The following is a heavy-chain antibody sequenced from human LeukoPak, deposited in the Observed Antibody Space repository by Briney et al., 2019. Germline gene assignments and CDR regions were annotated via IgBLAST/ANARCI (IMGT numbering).Heavy chain of an antibody. D-gene: IGHD7-27*01. CDR2: ISSSSSTI. J-gene: IGHJ4*02. Sequence: GGSLRLSCAASGFTFSSYSMNWVRQAPGKGLEWVSYISSSSSTIYYADSVKGRFTISRDNAGNTLYLQMTNLRVEDTAVYYCTRNNWGIDYWGQGALVSVSS. CDR1: GFTFSSYS. CDR3: TRNNWGIDY. V-gene: IGHV3-48*04.